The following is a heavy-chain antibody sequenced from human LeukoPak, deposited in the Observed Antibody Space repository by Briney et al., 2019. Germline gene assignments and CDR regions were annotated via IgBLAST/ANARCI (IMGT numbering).Heavy chain of an antibody. Sequence: PSETLSLTCTVSGGSMSSYYWSWIRQSPGKGLEWIGYIYYSGSTKYNPSPKSRVTISVDTSKNQFSLKLSSVTAADTAVYYCARGARAGYNLEPFDYWGQGTLVTVSS. V-gene: IGHV4-59*08. CDR2: IYYSGST. CDR3: ARGARAGYNLEPFDY. J-gene: IGHJ4*02. D-gene: IGHD5-24*01. CDR1: GGSMSSYY.